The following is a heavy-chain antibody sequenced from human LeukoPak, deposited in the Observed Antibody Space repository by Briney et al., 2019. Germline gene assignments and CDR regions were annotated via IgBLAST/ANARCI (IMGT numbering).Heavy chain of an antibody. Sequence: PSETLSLTCTVSGGSISSHYWSWIRQPPGKGLEWIGYIYYSGSTYYNPSLKSRVTISVDTSKNQFSLKLSSVTAADTAVDYCALENGDYVDYWGQGTLVTVSS. CDR1: GGSISSHY. CDR2: IYYSGST. J-gene: IGHJ4*02. D-gene: IGHD4-17*01. CDR3: ALENGDYVDY. V-gene: IGHV4-59*06.